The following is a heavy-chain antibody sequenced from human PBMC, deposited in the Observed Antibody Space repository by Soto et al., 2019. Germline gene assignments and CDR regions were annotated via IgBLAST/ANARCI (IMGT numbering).Heavy chain of an antibody. V-gene: IGHV3-13*01. Sequence: GGSLRLSCAASGFTFSSYDMHWVRQATGKGLEWVSAIGTAGDTYYPGSVKGRFTISRENAKNSLYLQMNSLRAGDTAVYYCAREGYEARNYYYYYMDVWGKGTTVTVS. CDR3: AREGYEARNYYYYYMDV. J-gene: IGHJ6*03. CDR2: IGTAGDT. D-gene: IGHD6-13*01. CDR1: GFTFSSYD.